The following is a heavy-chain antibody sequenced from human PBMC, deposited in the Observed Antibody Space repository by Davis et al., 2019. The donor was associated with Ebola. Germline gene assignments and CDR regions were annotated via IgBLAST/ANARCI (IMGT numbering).Heavy chain of an antibody. Sequence: ASVKVSCKASGYTFTSYYVHWVRQAPGQGLEWMGVINPSGGNTNYAQKFQGRVTMTRDTSTSTVYMELRSLRSDDTAVYCCARGYFGSGSYYTSSYYFDNWGQGTLVTVSS. V-gene: IGHV1-46*01. CDR2: INPSGGNT. J-gene: IGHJ4*02. CDR3: ARGYFGSGSYYTSSYYFDN. CDR1: GYTFTSYY. D-gene: IGHD3-10*01.